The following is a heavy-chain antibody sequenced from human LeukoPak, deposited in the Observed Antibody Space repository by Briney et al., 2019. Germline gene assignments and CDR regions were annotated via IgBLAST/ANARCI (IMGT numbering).Heavy chain of an antibody. V-gene: IGHV3-74*01. CDR3: ARRGIAVAGSFDY. Sequence: GGSLRLSCAASGFTFSSYWMHWVRQAPGKGPVWVSRINTDGSSTSYADSVKGRFTISRDNAKNTLYLQMNSLRAEDTAVYYCARRGIAVAGSFDYWGQGTLVIVSS. D-gene: IGHD6-19*01. CDR2: INTDGSST. CDR1: GFTFSSYW. J-gene: IGHJ4*02.